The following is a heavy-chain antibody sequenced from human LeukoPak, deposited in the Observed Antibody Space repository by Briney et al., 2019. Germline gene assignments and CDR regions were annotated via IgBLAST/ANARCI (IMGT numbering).Heavy chain of an antibody. CDR3: ARLSSEYSSSWLDS. D-gene: IGHD6-13*01. J-gene: IGHJ4*02. CDR1: GGSISSYY. Sequence: SETLSLTCTVSGGSISSYYRSWIRQPPGQGLEWIVYIYDSGDTNYNPSLKSRVTISVDTSKNQFSLKLTSVTAADTATYYCARLSSEYSSSWLDSWGQGALVTISS. V-gene: IGHV4-59*08. CDR2: IYDSGDT.